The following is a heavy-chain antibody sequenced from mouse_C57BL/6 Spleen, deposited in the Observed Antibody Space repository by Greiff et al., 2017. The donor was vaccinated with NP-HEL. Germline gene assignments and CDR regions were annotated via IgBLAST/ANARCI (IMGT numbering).Heavy chain of an antibody. J-gene: IGHJ4*01. CDR2: IYPSDSET. CDR1: GYTFTSYW. V-gene: IGHV1-61*01. Sequence: VQLQQPGAELVRPGSSVKLSCKASGYTFTSYWMDWVKQRPGQGLEWIGNIYPSDSETHYNQKFKDKATLTVDKSSSTAYMQLSSLTSEDSAVYYCARDAHAMDYWGQGTSVTVSS. CDR3: ARDAHAMDY.